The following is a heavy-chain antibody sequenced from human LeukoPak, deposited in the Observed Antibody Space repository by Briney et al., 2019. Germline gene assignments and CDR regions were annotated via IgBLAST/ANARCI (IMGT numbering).Heavy chain of an antibody. CDR1: GFTFSSYS. V-gene: IGHV3-21*01. Sequence: GGSLRLSCAASGFTFSSYSMNWVRQAPGKGLEWVSSISSSSSYIYYADSVKGRFTISRDNAKDSLYLQMDSLGAEDTAVYYCARGDNSGSYPGAFDIWGQGTMVTVSS. J-gene: IGHJ3*02. D-gene: IGHD1-26*01. CDR3: ARGDNSGSYPGAFDI. CDR2: ISSSSSYI.